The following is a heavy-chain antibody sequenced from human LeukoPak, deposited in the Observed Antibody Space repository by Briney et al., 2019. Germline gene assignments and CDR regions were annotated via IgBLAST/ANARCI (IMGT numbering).Heavy chain of an antibody. CDR1: GGSFSGYY. CDR3: ARWIVGATKRGRYGAFDI. J-gene: IGHJ3*02. Sequence: SETLSLTCAVYGGSFSGYYWSWIRQPPGKGLEWIGEINHSGSTNYNPSLKSRVTISVDTSKNQFSLKLSSVTAADTAVYYCARWIVGATKRGRYGAFDIWGQGTMVTVSS. CDR2: INHSGST. V-gene: IGHV4-34*01. D-gene: IGHD1-26*01.